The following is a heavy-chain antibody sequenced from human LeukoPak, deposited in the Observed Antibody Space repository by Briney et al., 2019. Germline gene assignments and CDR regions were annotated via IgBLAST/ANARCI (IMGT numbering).Heavy chain of an antibody. Sequence: GGSLRLSCAASGFTFGDYAMSWFRQAPGKGLEWVGFIRSKAYGGTTEYAASVKGRFTISRDDSKSIAYLQMNSPKTEDTAVYYCTRVGWNYYDSSGYFDYWGQGTLVTVSS. D-gene: IGHD3-22*01. CDR2: IRSKAYGGTT. J-gene: IGHJ4*02. CDR1: GFTFGDYA. CDR3: TRVGWNYYDSSGYFDY. V-gene: IGHV3-49*03.